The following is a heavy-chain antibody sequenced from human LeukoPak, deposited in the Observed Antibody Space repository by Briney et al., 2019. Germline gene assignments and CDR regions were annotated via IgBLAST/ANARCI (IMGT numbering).Heavy chain of an antibody. CDR3: AREFTAMAAFDY. CDR1: GYTFTGYY. CDR2: INPNSGGT. J-gene: IGHJ4*02. D-gene: IGHD5-18*01. Sequence: ASVKVSCKASGYTFTGYYIHWVRQAPGQGLEWMGRINPNSGGTNYAQKFQGRVTMTRDTSISTAYMEVSRLRSDDTAVYYCAREFTAMAAFDYWGQGTLVTVSS. V-gene: IGHV1-2*06.